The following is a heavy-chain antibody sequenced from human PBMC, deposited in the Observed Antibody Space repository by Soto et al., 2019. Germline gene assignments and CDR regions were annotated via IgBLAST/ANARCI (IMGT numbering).Heavy chain of an antibody. J-gene: IGHJ4*02. CDR1: GGSISSSSYY. CDR2: IYYSGST. V-gene: IGHV4-39*01. Sequence: SETLSLTCTVSGGSISSSSYYWGWIRQPPGKGLEWIGSIYYSGSTYYNPSLKSRVTISVDTSKNQFSLKLSSVTAADTAVYYCARRYYGSGSYLNWGQGTLVTVSS. CDR3: ARRYYGSGSYLN. D-gene: IGHD3-10*01.